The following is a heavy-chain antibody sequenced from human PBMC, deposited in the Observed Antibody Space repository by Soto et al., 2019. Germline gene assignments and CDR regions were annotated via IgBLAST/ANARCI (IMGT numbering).Heavy chain of an antibody. D-gene: IGHD2-2*03. CDR2: IYYSGST. J-gene: IGHJ3*02. Sequence: SETLSLTCTVSGGSISSYYWSWIRQPPGKGLEWIGYIYYSGSTNYNPSLKSRVTISVDTSKNQFSLKLSSVTAADTAVYYCARENAGYCSSTSRSGDWCRAFDIWGQGTMVTVS. CDR3: ARENAGYCSSTSRSGDWCRAFDI. V-gene: IGHV4-59*01. CDR1: GGSISSYY.